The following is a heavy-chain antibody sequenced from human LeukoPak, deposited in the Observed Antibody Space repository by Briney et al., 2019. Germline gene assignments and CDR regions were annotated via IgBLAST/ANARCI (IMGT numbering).Heavy chain of an antibody. CDR2: INHSGST. D-gene: IGHD1-1*01. V-gene: IGHV4-34*01. CDR3: ARHSLTGTVVMPTFDY. CDR1: GGSFSGYY. J-gene: IGHJ4*02. Sequence: SEALSLTCAAYGGSFSGYYWSWIRQPPGKGLEWIGEINHSGSTNYNPSLKSRVTISVDTPNDQFSLKLSSVTAADTAVYYCARHSLTGTVVMPTFDYWGQGTLVTVSS.